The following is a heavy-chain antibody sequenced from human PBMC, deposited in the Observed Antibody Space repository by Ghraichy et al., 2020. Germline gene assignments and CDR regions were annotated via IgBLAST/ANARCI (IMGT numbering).Heavy chain of an antibody. J-gene: IGHJ3*01. V-gene: IGHV3-49*04. D-gene: IGHD5-18*01. CDR2: ITSKASGGTT. CDR1: GFTFDDYT. Sequence: GGSLRLSCTASGFTFDDYTMGWVRQAPGKGLEWVSFITSKASGGTTEYAASVKGRFTISRDDSKSIAYLQMNSLKTEDTAVYYCTSPLGYSYGYAFYLWGQGTMVTVSS. CDR3: TSPLGYSYGYAFYL.